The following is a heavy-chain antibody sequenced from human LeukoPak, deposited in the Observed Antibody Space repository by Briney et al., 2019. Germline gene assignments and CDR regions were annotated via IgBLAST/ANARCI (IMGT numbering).Heavy chain of an antibody. J-gene: IGHJ1*01. D-gene: IGHD6-13*01. V-gene: IGHV4-4*02. CDR2: IYTSGST. CDR3: ARAGYSSSWWPEYFQH. CDR1: GASISSTNW. Sequence: SGTLSLTCAVSGASISSTNWWSWVRQPAGKGLEWIGRIYTSGSTNYNPSLKSRVTISVDTSKNQFSLKLSSVTAADTAVYYCARAGYSSSWWPEYFQHWGQGTLVTVSS.